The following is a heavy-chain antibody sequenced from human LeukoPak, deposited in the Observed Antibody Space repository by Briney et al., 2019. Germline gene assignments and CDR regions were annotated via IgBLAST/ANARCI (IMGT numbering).Heavy chain of an antibody. CDR2: IRYDGSNK. J-gene: IGHJ4*02. CDR1: GFTFDDYA. CDR3: AKDAYDILTGPPDY. V-gene: IGHV3-30*02. D-gene: IGHD3-9*01. Sequence: PGRSLRLSCAASGFTFDDYAMHWVRQAPGKGLEWVAFIRYDGSNKYYADSVKGRFTISRDNSKNTLYLQMNSLRAEDTAVYYCAKDAYDILTGPPDYWGQGTLVTVSS.